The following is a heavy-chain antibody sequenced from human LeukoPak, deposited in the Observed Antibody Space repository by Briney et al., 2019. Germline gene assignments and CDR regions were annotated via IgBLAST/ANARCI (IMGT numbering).Heavy chain of an antibody. CDR3: ARDPTYCTNGVCYLFDY. V-gene: IGHV3-33*01. J-gene: IGHJ4*02. CDR1: GFTFSSYG. CDR2: IWYDGSNK. Sequence: PGRSLRLSCAASGFTFSSYGMHWVRQAPGKGLEWVAVIWYDGSNKYYADSVKGRFTISRDNSKNTLYLRMNSLRAEDTAVYYCARDPTYCTNGVCYLFDYWGQGTLVTVSS. D-gene: IGHD2-8*01.